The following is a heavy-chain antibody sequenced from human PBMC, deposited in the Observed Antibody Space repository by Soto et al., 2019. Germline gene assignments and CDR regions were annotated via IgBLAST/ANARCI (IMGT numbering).Heavy chain of an antibody. J-gene: IGHJ4*02. V-gene: IGHV4-59*01. CDR3: ALRSMAVVPEY. CDR2: LYYGRSA. D-gene: IGHD3-22*01. CDR1: GESSRNYG. Sequence: SEMKRVTSAVAGESSRNYGGMWIRKKQGKGLESIGYLYYGRSANYNPSLKSRVTLSVDTSTNQCSLTLSSMTAADTAVYYCALRSMAVVPEYLGQRTLVTVS.